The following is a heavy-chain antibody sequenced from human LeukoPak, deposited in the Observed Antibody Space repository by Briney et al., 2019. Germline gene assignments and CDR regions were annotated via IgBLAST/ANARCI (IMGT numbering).Heavy chain of an antibody. CDR1: GGSISSSSYY. CDR3: ASRCSSTSCYILLSQDWFDP. V-gene: IGHV4-39*01. D-gene: IGHD2-2*02. J-gene: IGHJ5*02. Sequence: PSETLSLTCTVSGGSISSSSYYWGWIRRPPGKGLEWIGSIYYSGSTYYNPPLKSRVTISVDTSKNQFSLKLSSVTAADTAVYYCASRCSSTSCYILLSQDWFDPWGQGTLVTVSS. CDR2: IYYSGST.